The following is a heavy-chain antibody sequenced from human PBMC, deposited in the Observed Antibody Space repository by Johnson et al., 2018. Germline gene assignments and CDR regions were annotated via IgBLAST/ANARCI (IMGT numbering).Heavy chain of an antibody. Sequence: VQLLESGAEVKKPVSSVKVSCKASGGTFSSYTISWVRQAPGQGLEWMGRIIPILGIANYAQKFQGRVTITADKSTSTAYMELSSLRSEDTAVYYCARGHSSGWAEYFQHWGQGTLVTVSS. CDR3: ARGHSSGWAEYFQH. D-gene: IGHD6-19*01. CDR2: IIPILGIA. V-gene: IGHV1-69*09. CDR1: GGTFSSYT. J-gene: IGHJ1*01.